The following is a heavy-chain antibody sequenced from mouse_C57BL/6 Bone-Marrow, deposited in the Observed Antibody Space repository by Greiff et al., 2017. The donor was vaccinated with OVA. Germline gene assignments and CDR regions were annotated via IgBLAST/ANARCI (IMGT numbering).Heavy chain of an antibody. Sequence: EVMLVESGGGLVPPGGSLKLSCAASGFTFSDYGLAWVRQAPRKGPEWVAFISNLAYSIYYADTVTGRFTISRENSKNTLYLEMSSLRSEDTAMYYCARREDYYAMDYWGQGTSVTVSS. J-gene: IGHJ4*01. CDR2: ISNLAYSI. V-gene: IGHV5-15*01. CDR3: ARREDYYAMDY. CDR1: GFTFSDYG.